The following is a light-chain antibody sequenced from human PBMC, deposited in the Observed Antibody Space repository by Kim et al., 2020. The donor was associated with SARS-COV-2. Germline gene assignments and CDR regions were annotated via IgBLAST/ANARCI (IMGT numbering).Light chain of an antibody. CDR1: KLGNKY. CDR3: QTWDRTTGV. V-gene: IGLV3-1*01. CDR2: QDT. J-gene: IGLJ1*01. Sequence: SYELTQPPSVSVSPGQTASITCSGDKLGNKYVCWYQQKAGQSPVLVIYQDTKRPSGIPERFSGSNSGNTATLTISGTQAMDEADYYCQTWDRTTGVFGTGTKVTVL.